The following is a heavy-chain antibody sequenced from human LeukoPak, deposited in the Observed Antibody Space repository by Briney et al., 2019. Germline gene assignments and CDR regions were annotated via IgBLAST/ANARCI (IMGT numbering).Heavy chain of an antibody. V-gene: IGHV3-7*01. CDR1: GFTFSSYW. Sequence: PGGSLRLSCAASGFTFSSYWMSWVRQAPGKGLEWVANIKQDGSEKYYVDSVKGRFTISRDNAKNSLYLQMNSLRAEDTAVYYCARDRITMIVVVKDLDYWGQGTLVTVSS. D-gene: IGHD3-22*01. CDR2: IKQDGSEK. CDR3: ARDRITMIVVVKDLDY. J-gene: IGHJ4*02.